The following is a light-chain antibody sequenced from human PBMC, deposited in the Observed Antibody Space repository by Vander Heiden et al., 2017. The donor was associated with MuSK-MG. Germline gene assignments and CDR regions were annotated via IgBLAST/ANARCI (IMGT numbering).Light chain of an antibody. CDR3: QQYNSFPFT. CDR2: KAS. V-gene: IGKV1-5*03. Sequence: DIQLTQPPSTLSASVGDRVTLTCRASQSISSWLAWYQQKPGKAPKLLIYKASSLESGVPSRFSGSGSGTEFTLTISSLQPDDFANYYCQQYNSFPFTFGPGTKVDIK. CDR1: QSISSW. J-gene: IGKJ3*01.